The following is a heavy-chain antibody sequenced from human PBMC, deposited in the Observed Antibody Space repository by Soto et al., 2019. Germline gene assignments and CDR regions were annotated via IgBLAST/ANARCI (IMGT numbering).Heavy chain of an antibody. D-gene: IGHD2-15*01. V-gene: IGHV5-51*01. CDR1: GYSFTSHW. Sequence: GESLKISCRGSGYSFTSHWIGWVRQMPGQGLEWMGIVHPGDSDSRYSPPFQGQVTISADKSINTAYLQWSSLKASDTAIYYCARRSCSGDSCLQYYYYGLDVWGTVNTVTVSS. CDR2: VHPGDSDS. CDR3: ARRSCSGDSCLQYYYYGLDV. J-gene: IGHJ6*01.